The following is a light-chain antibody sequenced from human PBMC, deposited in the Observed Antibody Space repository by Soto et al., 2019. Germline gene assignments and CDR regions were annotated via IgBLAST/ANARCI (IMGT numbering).Light chain of an antibody. J-gene: IGLJ1*01. CDR2: EVS. Sequence: QSVLTQPASVSGSPGQSITISCIGTSGDVGNYNYVSWYQQHPGKVPKLMIYEVSNRPSGVSHRFSGSKSGNTASLTISGLQAEDEADYYCNSYTGSGIVFGTGTKVTVL. CDR1: SGDVGNYNY. V-gene: IGLV2-14*01. CDR3: NSYTGSGIV.